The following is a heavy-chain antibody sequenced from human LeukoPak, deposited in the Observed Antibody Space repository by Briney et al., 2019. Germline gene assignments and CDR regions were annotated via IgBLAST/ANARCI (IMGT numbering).Heavy chain of an antibody. J-gene: IGHJ4*02. CDR2: IYYSGST. CDR3: AREDSSHFDY. V-gene: IGHV4-59*01. CDR1: GGSISGYY. D-gene: IGHD3-22*01. Sequence: SETLSLTCTVSGGSISGYYWSWIRQPPGKGLEWIGYIYYSGSTNYNPSLKSRVTISVDTSKNQFSLKLSSVTAADTAVYYCAREDSSHFDYWGQGTLATVSS.